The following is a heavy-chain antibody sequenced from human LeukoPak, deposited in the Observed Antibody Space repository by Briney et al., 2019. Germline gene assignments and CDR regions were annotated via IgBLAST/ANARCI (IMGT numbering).Heavy chain of an antibody. CDR1: GFTFSSYG. D-gene: IGHD6-6*01. CDR3: AKDSRVGGGRSIAALVYYYGMDV. Sequence: PGRSLRLPCAASGFTFSSYGMHWVRQAPGKGLEWVAVISYDGSNKYYADSVKGRFTISRDNSKNTLYLQMNSLRAEDTAVYYCAKDSRVGGGRSIAALVYYYGMDVWGQGTTVTVSS. V-gene: IGHV3-30*18. J-gene: IGHJ6*02. CDR2: ISYDGSNK.